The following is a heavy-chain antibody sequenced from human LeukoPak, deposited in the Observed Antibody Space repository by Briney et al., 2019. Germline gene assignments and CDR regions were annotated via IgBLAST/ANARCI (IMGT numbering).Heavy chain of an antibody. D-gene: IGHD5-18*01. V-gene: IGHV3-23*01. CDR2: ISGSGGTT. CDR3: AKMRGIQVWLSDF. CDR1: GFTFSSYA. Sequence: GLTVRLSCTASGFTFSSYAMSWVRPAPGKGVEWGSAISGSGGTTYYADSVKGRFTLSRDNSKNTLYLQMNSLRAEDTAVYYCAKMRGIQVWLSDFWGQGSLVTVSS. J-gene: IGHJ4*02.